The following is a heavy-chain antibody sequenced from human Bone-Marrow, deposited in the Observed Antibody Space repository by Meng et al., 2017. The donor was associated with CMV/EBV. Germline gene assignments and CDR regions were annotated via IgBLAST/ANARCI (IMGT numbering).Heavy chain of an antibody. V-gene: IGHV3-9*03. CDR2: ISWNSGSI. D-gene: IGHD3-10*01. CDR3: AKAKSELLWFGELDV. CDR1: GFTFDDYA. J-gene: IGHJ6*02. Sequence: SLKISCAASGFTFDDYAMHWVRQAPGKGLEWVSGISWNSGSIGYADSVKGRFTISRENAKNSLYLQMNSLRAEDMALYYCAKAKSELLWFGELDVWGQGTTVPVSS.